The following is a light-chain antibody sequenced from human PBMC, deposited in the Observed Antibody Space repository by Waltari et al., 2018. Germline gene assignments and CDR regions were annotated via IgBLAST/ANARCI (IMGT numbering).Light chain of an antibody. V-gene: IGKV3-11*01. CDR1: QSVHNY. CDR3: QQRGNWIT. J-gene: IGKJ5*01. CDR2: NAL. Sequence: EIVLTQSPGTLSLSPGERATLYCRASQSVHNYLAWYQQKPGQAPRLLIYNALHRATGIPARFSGSGSGTDFTLTISRLQPEDFGVYYCQQRGNWITFGQGTRLEIK.